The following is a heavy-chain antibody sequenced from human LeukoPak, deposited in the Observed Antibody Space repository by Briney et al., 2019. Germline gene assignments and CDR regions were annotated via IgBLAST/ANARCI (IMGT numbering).Heavy chain of an antibody. V-gene: IGHV3-30*18. CDR3: AKDLRSSGYNGFDY. Sequence: GSLRLSCAASGFTFSSYGMHWVRQAPGKGLEWVAVISYDGSNKYYADSVKGRFTISRDNSKNTLYLQMNRLRAEDTAVYYCAKDLRSSGYNGFDYWGQGTLVTVSS. D-gene: IGHD3-22*01. CDR1: GFTFSSYG. CDR2: ISYDGSNK. J-gene: IGHJ4*02.